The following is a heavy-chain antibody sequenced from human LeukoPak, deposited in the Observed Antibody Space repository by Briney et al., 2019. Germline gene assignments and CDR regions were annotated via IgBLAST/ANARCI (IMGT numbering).Heavy chain of an antibody. CDR2: IYHSGSGST. Sequence: PSETLSLTCTVSGGSISSGGHSWSWIRQPPGKGLEWIGYIYHSGSGSTYYNPSLKSRVTISIDKSKNQFSLKLNSVTAADTAVYYCARETYYYDSSGYPHAFDIWGQGTMVTVSS. D-gene: IGHD3-22*01. CDR1: GGSISSGGHS. CDR3: ARETYYYDSSGYPHAFDI. V-gene: IGHV4-30-2*01. J-gene: IGHJ3*02.